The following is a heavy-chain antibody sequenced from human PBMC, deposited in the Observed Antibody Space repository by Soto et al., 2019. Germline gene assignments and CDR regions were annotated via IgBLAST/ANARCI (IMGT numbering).Heavy chain of an antibody. CDR1: GFTFSNAW. J-gene: IGHJ3*02. CDR3: TTEPHPYSSGWYEDAFDI. V-gene: IGHV3-15*07. Sequence: GGSLRLSCAASGFTFSNAWMNWVRQAPGKGLEWVGRIKSKTDGGTTDYAAPVKGRFTISRDDSKNTLYLQMNSLKTEDTAVYYCTTEPHPYSSGWYEDAFDIWGQGTMVTVSS. D-gene: IGHD6-19*01. CDR2: IKSKTDGGTT.